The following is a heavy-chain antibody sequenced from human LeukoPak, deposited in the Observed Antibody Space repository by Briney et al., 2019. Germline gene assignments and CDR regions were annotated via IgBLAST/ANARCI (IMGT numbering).Heavy chain of an antibody. CDR1: GFSFNRFG. CDR3: ARQILRGSYFYYLDV. Sequence: GGSLSLSCAASGFSFNRFGMSWVRQTPGKGLEWVSSIHSRGDNTHYADSLEGRFTISRDTWKNTVYLQMNRLRVEDTATYYCARQILRGSYFYYLDVWGTGTPVTVSS. J-gene: IGHJ6*03. V-gene: IGHV3-23*01. CDR2: IHSRGDNT. D-gene: IGHD3-10*01.